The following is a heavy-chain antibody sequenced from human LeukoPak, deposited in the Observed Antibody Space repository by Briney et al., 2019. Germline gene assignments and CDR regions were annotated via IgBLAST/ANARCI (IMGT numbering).Heavy chain of an antibody. CDR1: GYTFTGYY. CDR3: ARDRVAAAVY. J-gene: IGHJ4*02. D-gene: IGHD6-13*01. V-gene: IGHV1-69*13. CDR2: IIPIFGTA. Sequence: XVKVSCKASGYTFTGYYMHWVRQAPGQGLEWMGGIIPIFGTANYAQKFQGRVTITADESTSTAYMELSSLRSEDTAVYYCARDRVAAAVYWGQGTLVTVSS.